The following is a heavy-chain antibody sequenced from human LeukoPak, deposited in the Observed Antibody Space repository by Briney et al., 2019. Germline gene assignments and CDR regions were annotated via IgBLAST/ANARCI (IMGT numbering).Heavy chain of an antibody. J-gene: IGHJ4*02. D-gene: IGHD2-15*01. V-gene: IGHV4-34*01. CDR2: INHSGST. CDR3: ARGGGVVAVTPFDY. Sequence: NSSETLFLTCAVYGGSVSGYYWSWIRQPPGKGLEWIGEINHSGSTNYNPSLKSRVTISVDTSKNQFSLKLSSVTAADTAVYYCARGGGVVAVTPFDYWGQGTLVTVSS. CDR1: GGSVSGYY.